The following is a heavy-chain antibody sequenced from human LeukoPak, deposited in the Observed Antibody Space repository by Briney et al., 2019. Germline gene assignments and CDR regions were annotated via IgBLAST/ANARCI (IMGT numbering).Heavy chain of an antibody. CDR2: INTKTGNP. D-gene: IGHD3-10*01. CDR1: GYTFSSYA. V-gene: IGHV7-4-1*02. J-gene: IGHJ6*03. Sequence: GASVKVSCKASGYTFSSYAMNWVRQAPGQGLEWMGWINTKTGNPTYAQGFTGRFVFSLDTSVSTAYLQISSLRAEDTAVYYCARDLWFGGEGYYYYMDVWGKGTTVTVSS. CDR3: ARDLWFGGEGYYYYMDV.